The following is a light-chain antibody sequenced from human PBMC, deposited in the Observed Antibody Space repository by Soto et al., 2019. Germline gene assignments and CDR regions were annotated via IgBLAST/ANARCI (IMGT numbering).Light chain of an antibody. J-gene: IGLJ1*01. CDR3: SSYTSSSTFYV. V-gene: IGLV2-14*01. CDR1: SSDVGGYNY. CDR2: DVS. Sequence: QSVLTQPASVSGSPGQSITISCTGTSSDVGGYNYVSWYEQHPGRAPTLMIYDVSNRPSGVSNRFCGSKSGNTASLTISGLQAEDEADYYCSSYTSSSTFYVFGTGTKVTVL.